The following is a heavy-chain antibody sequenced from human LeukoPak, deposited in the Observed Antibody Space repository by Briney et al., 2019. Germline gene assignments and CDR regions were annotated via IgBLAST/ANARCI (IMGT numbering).Heavy chain of an antibody. CDR3: ARDKRHYDFWSGTASNWFDP. V-gene: IGHV4-59*01. CDR2: IYYRGST. CDR1: GGSISSYY. D-gene: IGHD3-3*01. Sequence: SETLSLTCTVSGGSISSYYWGWIRQPPGKGLEWIGYIYYRGSTNYNPSLKSRVTISVGTSKNQFSLKLSSVAAADTAVYYCARDKRHYDFWSGTASNWFDPWGQGTLVTVSS. J-gene: IGHJ5*02.